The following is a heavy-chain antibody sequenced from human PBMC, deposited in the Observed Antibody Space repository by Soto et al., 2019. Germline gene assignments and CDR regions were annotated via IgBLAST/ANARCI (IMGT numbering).Heavy chain of an antibody. Sequence: SETLSLTCTVSGGSISSGGYYWSWIRQHPGKGLEWIGYIYYSGSTYYNPSLKSRVTISVDTSKNQFSLKLSSVTAADTAVYYCARDSSPTIAAAGTIDYWGQGTLVTVSS. CDR2: IYYSGST. CDR3: ARDSSPTIAAAGTIDY. CDR1: GGSISSGGYY. D-gene: IGHD6-13*01. V-gene: IGHV4-31*03. J-gene: IGHJ4*02.